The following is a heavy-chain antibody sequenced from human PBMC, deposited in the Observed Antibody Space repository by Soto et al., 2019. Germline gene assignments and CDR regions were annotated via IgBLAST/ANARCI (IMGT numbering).Heavy chain of an antibody. D-gene: IGHD5-18*01. CDR3: ARDRRRNSYGYDYYYGMDV. Sequence: PGGSLRLSCAASGFTFSSYWMSWVRQAPGKGLEWVANIKQDGSEKYYVDSVKGRFTISRDNAKNSLYLQMNSLRAEDTAVYYCARDRRRNSYGYDYYYGMDVWGQGTTVTVSS. CDR1: GFTFSSYW. V-gene: IGHV3-7*01. J-gene: IGHJ6*02. CDR2: IKQDGSEK.